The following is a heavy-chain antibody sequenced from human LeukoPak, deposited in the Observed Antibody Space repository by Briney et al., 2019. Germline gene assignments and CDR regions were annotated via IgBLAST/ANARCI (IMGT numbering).Heavy chain of an antibody. Sequence: PGGSLRLSCAASGFTLSSYWMSWVRQPPGKGLEWVSGISWNSGSIDYADSVKGRFTISRDNVKNSLYLQMNSLRVEDTAVYYCARDGAYSASNFWGQGTMVAVSS. CDR1: GFTLSSYW. J-gene: IGHJ3*01. D-gene: IGHD6-13*01. CDR2: ISWNSGSI. CDR3: ARDGAYSASNF. V-gene: IGHV3-20*04.